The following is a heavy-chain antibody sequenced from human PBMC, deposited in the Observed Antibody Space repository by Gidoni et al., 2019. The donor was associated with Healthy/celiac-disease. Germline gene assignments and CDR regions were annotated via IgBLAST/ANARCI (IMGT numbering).Heavy chain of an antibody. CDR1: GFSLSTSGMC. CDR2: IDWDDDK. J-gene: IGHJ6*02. Sequence: QVTLRESVPALVKPTQTLTLTCTFSGFSLSTSGMCVSWIRQPPGKALEWLARIDWDDDKYYSTSLKTRLIISKDTSKNQVVLTMTNMDPVDTATYYCARKRIGFGELFPPNTYYYYYGMDVWGQGTTVTVSS. V-gene: IGHV2-70*15. CDR3: ARKRIGFGELFPPNTYYYYYGMDV. D-gene: IGHD3-10*01.